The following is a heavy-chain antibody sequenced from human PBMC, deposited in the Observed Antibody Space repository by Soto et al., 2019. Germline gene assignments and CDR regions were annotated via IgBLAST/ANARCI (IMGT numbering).Heavy chain of an antibody. V-gene: IGHV4-39*01. CDR1: GGSISSSSYY. Sequence: PSETLSLTCTVSGGSISSSSYYWGWIRQPPGKGLEWIGTIYYSGSTYYNPSLKSRVTISVDTSKNQFSLKLSSVTAADTAVYYCARGIYYYDRSGDSCFDPWCQGTLVTVSS. J-gene: IGHJ5*02. CDR3: ARGIYYYDRSGDSCFDP. CDR2: IYYSGST. D-gene: IGHD3-22*01.